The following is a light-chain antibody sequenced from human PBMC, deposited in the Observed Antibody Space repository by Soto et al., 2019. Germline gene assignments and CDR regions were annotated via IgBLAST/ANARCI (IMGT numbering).Light chain of an antibody. J-gene: IGLJ1*01. CDR3: CAYAGARSYV. V-gene: IGLV2-23*01. Sequence: QCLLTQPASGTGSPGQSITISSTGTNNLVSWYQQHPGIASQVVLYEGTKPTSGVSNRFSGSISVSIASLTLTGLQAADGAHYFCCAYAGARSYVFGPGRKVTVL. CDR1: NNL. CDR2: EGT.